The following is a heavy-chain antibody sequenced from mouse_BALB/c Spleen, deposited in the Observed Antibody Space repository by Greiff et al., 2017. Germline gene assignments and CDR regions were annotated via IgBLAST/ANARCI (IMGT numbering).Heavy chain of an antibody. CDR1: GYTFTSYW. J-gene: IGHJ3*01. V-gene: IGHV1S81*02. CDR3: ARWKYDVAY. CDR2: INPSNGRT. Sequence: VQLQQSGAELVKPGASVKLSCKASGYTFTSYWMHWVKQRPGQGLEWIGEINPSNGRTNYNEKFKSKATLTVDKSSSTAYMQLSSLTSEDSAVYYCARWKYDVAYWGQGTLVTVSA. D-gene: IGHD2-14*01.